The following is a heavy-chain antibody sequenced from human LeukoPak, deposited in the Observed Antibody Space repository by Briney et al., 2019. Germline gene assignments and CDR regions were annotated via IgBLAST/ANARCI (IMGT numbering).Heavy chain of an antibody. V-gene: IGHV3-30-3*01. CDR1: GFTFSSYA. J-gene: IGHJ3*01. Sequence: GGSLRLSCAASGFTFSSYAMHWVRQAPGKGLEWVAVISYDGSNKYYADPVKGRFTISRDNSKNTLYLQMNSLRAEDTAVYYCTTNAGSYGIDVWGQGTMVTVSS. CDR3: TTNAGSYGIDV. D-gene: IGHD1-26*01. CDR2: ISYDGSNK.